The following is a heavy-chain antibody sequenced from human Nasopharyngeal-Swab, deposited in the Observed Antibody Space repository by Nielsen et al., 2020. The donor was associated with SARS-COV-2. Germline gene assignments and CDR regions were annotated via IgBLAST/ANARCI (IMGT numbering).Heavy chain of an antibody. CDR3: ARDIYGDNYYYYYGMDV. CDR1: GFTFSSYW. CDR2: IKQDGSEK. V-gene: IGHV3-7*01. J-gene: IGHJ6*02. Sequence: GESLKISCAASGFTFSSYWMSWVRQAPGKGLEWVANIKQDGSEKYYVDSVKGRFTISRDNAKNSLYLQMNSLRAEDMAVYYCARDIYGDNYYYYYGMDVWGQGTTVTVSS. D-gene: IGHD4/OR15-4a*01.